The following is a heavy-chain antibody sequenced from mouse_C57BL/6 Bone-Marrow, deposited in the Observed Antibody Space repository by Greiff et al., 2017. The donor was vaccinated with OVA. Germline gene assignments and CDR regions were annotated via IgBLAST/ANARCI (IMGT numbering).Heavy chain of an antibody. CDR3: ARRDQLGLRFPFAY. V-gene: IGHV1-53*01. CDR2: INPSNGGT. J-gene: IGHJ3*01. D-gene: IGHD3-1*01. Sequence: QVQLQQPGAELVKPGASVKMSCKASGYTFTSYWMHWVKQRPGQGLEWIGNINPSNGGTNYNEKFKSKATLTVDKSSSTAYMQLSSLTSEDSAVYYCARRDQLGLRFPFAYWGQGTLVTVSA. CDR1: GYTFTSYW.